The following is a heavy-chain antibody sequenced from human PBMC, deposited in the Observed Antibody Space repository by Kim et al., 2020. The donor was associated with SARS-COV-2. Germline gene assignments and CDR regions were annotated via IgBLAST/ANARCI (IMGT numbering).Heavy chain of an antibody. V-gene: IGHV3-23*01. CDR3: AKDTLTTRAYFDY. J-gene: IGHJ4*02. Sequence: YADSVKGRFTISRDNSKNTLYLQMNSLRAEDTAVYYCAKDTLTTRAYFDYWGQGTLVTVSS. D-gene: IGHD4-17*01.